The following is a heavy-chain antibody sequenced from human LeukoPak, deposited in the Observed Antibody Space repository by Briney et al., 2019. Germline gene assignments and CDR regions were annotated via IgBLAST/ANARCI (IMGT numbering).Heavy chain of an antibody. V-gene: IGHV4-34*01. D-gene: IGHD2/OR15-2a*01. CDR2: INHSGST. J-gene: IGHJ6*03. Sequence: SETLSLTCAVYGGSFSGYYWSWIRQPPGKGLEWIGEINHSGSTNYNPSLKSRVTISVDTSKNQFSLKLSSVTAADTAVYYCARYYPGGYYMDVWGKGTTVTISS. CDR1: GGSFSGYY. CDR3: ARYYPGGYYMDV.